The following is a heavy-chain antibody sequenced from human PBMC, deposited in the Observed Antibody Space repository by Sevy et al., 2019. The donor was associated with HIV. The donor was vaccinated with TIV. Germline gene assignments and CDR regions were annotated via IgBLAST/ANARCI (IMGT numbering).Heavy chain of an antibody. CDR2: IIPIFGTT. CDR3: ARTPLLSIPGTTDVYFDN. J-gene: IGHJ4*02. Sequence: ASVKVSCKASGGTFSNYALSWVRQAPGQGLEWMGGIIPIFGTTNLARTFQGRVTITAEESRSTAYMELSSLRSADTAGYYCARTPLLSIPGTTDVYFDNWGQGTLVTVSS. CDR1: GGTFSNYA. V-gene: IGHV1-69*13. D-gene: IGHD4-4*01.